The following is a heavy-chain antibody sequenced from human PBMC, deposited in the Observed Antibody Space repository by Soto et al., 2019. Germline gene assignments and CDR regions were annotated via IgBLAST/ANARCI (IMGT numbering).Heavy chain of an antibody. CDR1: GGTFSSYA. J-gene: IGHJ6*02. CDR3: ARDGTGKERLLYGMDV. CDR2: IIPIFGTA. Sequence: SVKVSCKASGGTFSSYAISWVRQAPGQGLEWMGGIIPIFGTANYAQKFQGRVTITADESTSTAYMELSSLRSEDTAVYYCARDGTGKERLLYGMDVWGQGTTVTVSS. D-gene: IGHD6-25*01. V-gene: IGHV1-69*13.